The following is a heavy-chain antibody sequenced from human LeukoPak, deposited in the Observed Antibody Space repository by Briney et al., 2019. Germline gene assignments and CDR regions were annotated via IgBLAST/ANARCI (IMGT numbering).Heavy chain of an antibody. V-gene: IGHV3-74*01. CDR1: GFTFSSYA. D-gene: IGHD1-26*01. Sequence: GGSLRLSCAASGFTFSSYAMSWVRQAPGKGLMWVSRINSDGSSTSYADSVKGRFTISRDNAKNTMYLQMNSLRAEDTAVYYCARSFRSGSYWDYWGQGTLVTVSS. J-gene: IGHJ4*02. CDR2: INSDGSST. CDR3: ARSFRSGSYWDY.